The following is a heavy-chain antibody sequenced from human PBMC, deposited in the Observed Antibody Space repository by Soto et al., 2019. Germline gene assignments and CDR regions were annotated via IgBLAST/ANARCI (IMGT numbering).Heavy chain of an antibody. CDR1: GGTFSSYA. Sequence: VQLVQSGAEVKKPGSSVKVSCKASGGTFSSYAISWVRQAPGQGLEWMGGIIPIFGTANYAQKFQGRVRITADESTSTAYMEPSILRSEDTAVYYCAIYDTSGYLVRFDNCGEGPLVTVSS. CDR2: IIPIFGTA. V-gene: IGHV1-69*01. CDR3: AIYDTSGYLVRFDN. J-gene: IGHJ4*02. D-gene: IGHD3-22*01.